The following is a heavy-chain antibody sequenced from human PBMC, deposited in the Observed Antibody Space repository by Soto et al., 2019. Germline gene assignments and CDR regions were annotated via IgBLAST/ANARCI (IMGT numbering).Heavy chain of an antibody. D-gene: IGHD1-26*01. V-gene: IGHV3-15*07. CDR2: IKSKPDGGTT. CDR1: GFTFSNAW. CDR3: TTARPSGSYFGGMDV. Sequence: PGGSLRLSCAASGFTFSNAWMNWVRQAPGKGLEWVGRIKSKPDGGTTDYAAPVKGRFTISRDDSKNTLYLQMNSLKTEDTAVYYCTTARPSGSYFGGMDVWGQGTTVTVSS. J-gene: IGHJ6*02.